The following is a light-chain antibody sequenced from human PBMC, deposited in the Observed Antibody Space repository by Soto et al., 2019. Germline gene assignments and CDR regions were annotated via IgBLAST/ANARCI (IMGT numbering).Light chain of an antibody. CDR2: KAS. Sequence: DIQMTQSPSTLSASVGDRVTITCRASQSISSWLAWYQQKPVKAPNSLIYKASSLESGVPSRFIGSGSGTEFTLNISSLQPAEFETYYGQQYNSYPTFGQGTRLEIK. CDR1: QSISSW. V-gene: IGKV1-5*03. CDR3: QQYNSYPT. J-gene: IGKJ5*01.